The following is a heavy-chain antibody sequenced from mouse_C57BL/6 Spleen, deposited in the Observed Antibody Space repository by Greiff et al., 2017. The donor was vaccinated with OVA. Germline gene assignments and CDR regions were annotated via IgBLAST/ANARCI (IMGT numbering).Heavy chain of an antibody. Sequence: EVKLMESGAELVRPGASVKLSCTASGFNIKDDYMHWVKQRPEQGLEWIGWIDPENGDTEYASKFQGKATITADTSSNTAYLQLSSLTSEDTAVYYCTTSYDGYYFDYWGHGTTLTVSS. CDR3: TTSYDGYYFDY. CDR1: GFNIKDDY. V-gene: IGHV14-4*01. CDR2: IDPENGDT. D-gene: IGHD2-3*01. J-gene: IGHJ2*01.